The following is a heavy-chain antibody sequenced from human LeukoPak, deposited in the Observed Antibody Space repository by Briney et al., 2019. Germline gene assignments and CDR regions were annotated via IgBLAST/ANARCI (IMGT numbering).Heavy chain of an antibody. CDR2: IYHSGST. CDR3: ARDGDYTPFDY. J-gene: IGHJ4*02. D-gene: IGHD4-17*01. Sequence: SETLSLTCAVYGGSFSGYSWSWIRQPPGKGLEWIGYIYHSGSTYYNPSLKSRVTISVDRSKNQFSLKLSSVTAADTAVYYCARDGDYTPFDYWGQGTLVTVSS. CDR1: GGSFSGYS. V-gene: IGHV4-30-2*01.